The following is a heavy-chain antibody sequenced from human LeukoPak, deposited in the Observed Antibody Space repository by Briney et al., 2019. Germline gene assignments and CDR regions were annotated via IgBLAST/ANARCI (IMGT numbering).Heavy chain of an antibody. CDR1: GFTFDDYA. CDR2: ISWNSGSV. V-gene: IGHV3-9*03. CDR3: AKGSSYSFGYWYFDL. D-gene: IGHD5-18*01. Sequence: GGSLRLSCAASGFTFDDYAMHWVRQAPGKGLEWVSGISWNSGSVGYADSVKGRFTISRDNAKNSLYLQMNSLRAEDMALYFCAKGSSYSFGYWYFDLWAVAPWSLSPQ. J-gene: IGHJ2*01.